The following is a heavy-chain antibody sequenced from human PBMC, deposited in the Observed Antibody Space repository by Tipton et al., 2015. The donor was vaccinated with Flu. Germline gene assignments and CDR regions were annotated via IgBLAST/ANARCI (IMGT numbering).Heavy chain of an antibody. CDR3: AKDYQAVTVLPLDY. CDR2: IRYDGGNK. J-gene: IGHJ4*02. D-gene: IGHD4-17*01. Sequence: SLRLSCAASGFTFSSYAMHWVRQAPGKGLEWVAFIRYDGGNKYYADSVKGRFTISRDNSRNTLYLQMNSLRAEDTAVYYCAKDYQAVTVLPLDYWGQGTLVTASS. CDR1: GFTFSSYA. V-gene: IGHV3-30*02.